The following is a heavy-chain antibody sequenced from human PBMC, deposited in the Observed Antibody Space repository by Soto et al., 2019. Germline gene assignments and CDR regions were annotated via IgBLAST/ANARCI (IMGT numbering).Heavy chain of an antibody. V-gene: IGHV1-69*06. J-gene: IGHJ3*02. CDR2: IIPIFGTA. D-gene: IGHD3-10*01. CDR1: GGTFSSYA. CDR3: ARGQRGGSDLAFDI. Sequence: QVQLVQSGAEVKKPGSSVKVSCKASGGTFSSYAISWVRQAPGQGLEWMGGIIPIFGTANYAQKFQGRVTITAEKSTSTAYMELSSLRSEDTAVYYCARGQRGGSDLAFDIWGQGTMVTVSS.